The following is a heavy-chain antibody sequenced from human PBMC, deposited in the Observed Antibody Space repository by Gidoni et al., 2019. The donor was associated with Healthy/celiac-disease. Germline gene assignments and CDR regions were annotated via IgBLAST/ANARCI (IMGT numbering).Heavy chain of an antibody. V-gene: IGHV1-3*01. J-gene: IGHJ4*02. D-gene: IGHD3-22*01. CDR1: GYPLTSHA. CDR2: INAGNGNT. CDR3: ARDPGYYYDSSGYPDY. Sequence: QVQLVQSGAEVKKPGASVKVSCKASGYPLTSHAMHWVRQAPGQRLEWMGWINAGNGNTKYSQKFQGRVTITRDTSASTAYMELSSLRSEDTAVYYCARDPGYYYDSSGYPDYWGQGTLVTVSS.